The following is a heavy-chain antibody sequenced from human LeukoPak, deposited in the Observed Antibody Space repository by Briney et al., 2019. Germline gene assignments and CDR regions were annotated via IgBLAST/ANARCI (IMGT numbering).Heavy chain of an antibody. V-gene: IGHV1-2*02. CDR3: ARDNGNDGENWFDP. J-gene: IGHJ5*02. CDR1: GYTFTGYY. D-gene: IGHD1-20*01. Sequence: GASVKVSCKASGYTFTGYYIHWVRQAPGQGLEWMGWINPNSGGTNYAQKFQGRVTMTRDTSISTAYMDLSRLRSDGTAVYYCARDNGNDGENWFDPGGQETLVTVSS. CDR2: INPNSGGT.